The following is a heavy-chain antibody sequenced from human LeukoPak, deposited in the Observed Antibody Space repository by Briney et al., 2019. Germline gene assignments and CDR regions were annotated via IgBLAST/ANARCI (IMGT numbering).Heavy chain of an antibody. D-gene: IGHD6-19*01. CDR2: IYSGGST. CDR3: ARDLAVAGTSYFDY. Sequence: GGSLRLSCAASGFTVSSNYMSWVRQAPGKGLEWVSVIYSGGSTYYADSVKGRFTISRDNSKNTLYLQMNSLRAEDTAVHYCARDLAVAGTSYFDYWGQGTLVTVSS. CDR1: GFTVSSNY. V-gene: IGHV3-53*01. J-gene: IGHJ4*01.